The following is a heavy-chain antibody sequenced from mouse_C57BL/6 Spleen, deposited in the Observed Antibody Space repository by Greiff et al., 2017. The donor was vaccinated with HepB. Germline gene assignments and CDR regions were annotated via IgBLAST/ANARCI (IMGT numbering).Heavy chain of an antibody. V-gene: IGHV1-82*01. Sequence: QVQLQQSGPELVKPGASVKISCKASGYASSSSWMNWVKQRPGKGLEWIGRIYPGDGDTNYNGKFKGKATLTADKSSSTAYMQLSSLTSEDSAVYFCAVRDYVEVVSPGFAYWGQGTLVTVSA. J-gene: IGHJ3*01. D-gene: IGHD1-1*02. CDR1: GYASSSSW. CDR3: AVRDYVEVVSPGFAY. CDR2: IYPGDGDT.